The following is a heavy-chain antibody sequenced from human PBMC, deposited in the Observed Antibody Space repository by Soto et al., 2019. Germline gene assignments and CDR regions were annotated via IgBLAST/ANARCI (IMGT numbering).Heavy chain of an antibody. CDR3: ASGGQGYDFWSGYSYEDYFDY. V-gene: IGHV1-69*06. D-gene: IGHD3-3*01. CDR2: IIPIFGTA. CDR1: GGTFSSYA. J-gene: IGHJ4*02. Sequence: WASVKVSCKASGGTFSSYAISWVRQAPGQGLEWMGGIIPIFGTANYAQKFQGRVTITADKSTSTAYMELSSLRSADTAVYYCASGGQGYDFWSGYSYEDYFDYWGQGTLVTAPQ.